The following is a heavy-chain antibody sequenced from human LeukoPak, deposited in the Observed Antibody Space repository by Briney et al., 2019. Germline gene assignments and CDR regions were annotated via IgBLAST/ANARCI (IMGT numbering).Heavy chain of an antibody. V-gene: IGHV3-21*01. CDR1: GFTFSSYS. D-gene: IGHD4-17*01. J-gene: IGHJ4*02. CDR3: ARDDYGDYFDY. Sequence: GGSLRLSCAASGFTFSSYSMNWVRQAPGKGLEWVSSISSSSSYLFYADSVKGRFTISRDNAKNTLYLQMNSLRAEDTAVYYCARDDYGDYFDYWGQGTLVTVSS. CDR2: ISSSSSYL.